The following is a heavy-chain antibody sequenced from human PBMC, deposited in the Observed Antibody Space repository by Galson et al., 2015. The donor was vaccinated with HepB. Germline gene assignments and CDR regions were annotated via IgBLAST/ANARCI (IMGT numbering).Heavy chain of an antibody. CDR3: AREDIVVVPAAMPIDY. Sequence: SLRLSCAASGFTFSSYAVHWVRQAPGKGLEWVAVISYDGSNKYYADSVKGRFTISRDNSKNTLYLQMNSLRAEDTAVYYCAREDIVVVPAAMPIDYWGQGTLVTVSS. CDR2: ISYDGSNK. J-gene: IGHJ4*02. V-gene: IGHV3-30-3*01. D-gene: IGHD2-2*01. CDR1: GFTFSSYA.